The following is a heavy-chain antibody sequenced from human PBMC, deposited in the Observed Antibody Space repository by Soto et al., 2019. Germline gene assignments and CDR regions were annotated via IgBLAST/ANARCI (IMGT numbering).Heavy chain of an antibody. CDR2: IYCSGST. CDR1: GFSISSGVYY. CDR3: ASYRSEEVAGYTIEN. V-gene: IGHV4-61*08. D-gene: IGHD2-15*01. J-gene: IGHJ4*02. Sequence: SDTLSLTRTVAGFSISSGVYYWSWLRQHPGKGLEWIGYIYCSGSTNYNPSLKSRVTISEDTSKSQFSLKVNSMTAADTAVYYCASYRSEEVAGYTIENWGQGLLVNVS.